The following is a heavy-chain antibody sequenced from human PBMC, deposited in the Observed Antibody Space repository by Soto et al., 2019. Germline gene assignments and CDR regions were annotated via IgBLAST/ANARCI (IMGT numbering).Heavy chain of an antibody. D-gene: IGHD3-10*01. CDR2: FDPEDGET. V-gene: IGHV1-24*01. J-gene: IGHJ6*03. CDR1: GYTLTELS. CDR3: ARGRYGSGGYYYYYYMDV. Sequence: GASVKVSCKVSGYTLTELSMHWVRQAPGKGLEWMGGFDPEDGETIYAQKFRGRVTMTEDTSTDTAYMELSSLRSEDTAVYYCARGRYGSGGYYYYYYMDVWGKGTTVTVS.